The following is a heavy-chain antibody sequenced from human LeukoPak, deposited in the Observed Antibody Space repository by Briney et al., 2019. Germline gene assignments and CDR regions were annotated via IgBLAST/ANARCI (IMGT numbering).Heavy chain of an antibody. CDR1: GYTFTSYD. Sequence: ASVKVSCEASGYTFTSYDINWVRQATGQGLEWMGWMNPNSGNTGYAQKFQGRVTITRNTSISTAYMELSSLRSEDTAVYYCAREGIIAAADYWGQGTLVTVSS. V-gene: IGHV1-8*03. CDR3: AREGIIAAADY. CDR2: MNPNSGNT. J-gene: IGHJ4*02. D-gene: IGHD6-13*01.